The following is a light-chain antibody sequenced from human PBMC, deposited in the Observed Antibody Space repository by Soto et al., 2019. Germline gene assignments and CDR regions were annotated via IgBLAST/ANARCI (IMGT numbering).Light chain of an antibody. V-gene: IGLV2-14*01. Sequence: QAVVTQPASVSGSPGQSITISCTGTSSEVGGYNYVSWYQQHPGKAPKFMIYDVSNRPSGVSNRFSGSKSGNTASLTISGLQAEDEADYYCCSYTTSNTRQIVFGTGTKVTVL. CDR1: SSEVGGYNY. J-gene: IGLJ1*01. CDR2: DVS. CDR3: CSYTTSNTRQIV.